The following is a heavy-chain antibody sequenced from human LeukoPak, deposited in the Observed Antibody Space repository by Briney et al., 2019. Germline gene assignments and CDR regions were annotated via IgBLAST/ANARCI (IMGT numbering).Heavy chain of an antibody. CDR2: INQDGSQI. CDR1: GFTFSTYW. Sequence: GGSLRLSCTASGFTFSTYWMIWARQAPGKGLEWVANINQDGSQIYYAGSVEGRFTISRDKAKDSLFLQMNSLRAEDTALYYCASSSYSSSSFWGQGTLVTVSS. V-gene: IGHV3-7*01. CDR3: ASSSYSSSSF. J-gene: IGHJ4*02. D-gene: IGHD6-6*01.